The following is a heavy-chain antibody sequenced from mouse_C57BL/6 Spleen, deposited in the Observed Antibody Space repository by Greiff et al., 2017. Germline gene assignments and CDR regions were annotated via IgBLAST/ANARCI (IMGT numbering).Heavy chain of an antibody. J-gene: IGHJ3*01. V-gene: IGHV3-6*01. CDR3: ARVPFYDGYYD. D-gene: IGHD2-3*01. CDR1: GYSITSGYY. CDR2: ISYDGNN. Sequence: EVKLMESGPGLVKPSQSLSLPCSVTGYSITSGYYWNWIRQSPGNKLEWMGYISYDGNNNYNPSLKNRISITRDTSKNQFFLKLNSVTTEDTATYYCARVPFYDGYYDWGQGTLVTVSA.